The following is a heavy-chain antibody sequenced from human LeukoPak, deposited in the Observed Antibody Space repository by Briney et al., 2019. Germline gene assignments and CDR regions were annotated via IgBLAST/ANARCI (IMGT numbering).Heavy chain of an antibody. V-gene: IGHV1-2*02. Sequence: ASVKVSFKASGFSFSSYAIHWVRQAPGQGLEWMGWIIPGGVTNYAQKFQGRVAITWDTSITTAYMDLSRLTSDDTAVYYCARDRNGDGLAHLDYWGQGALVTVSS. CDR2: IIPGGVT. CDR3: ARDRNGDGLAHLDY. CDR1: GFSFSSYA. J-gene: IGHJ4*02. D-gene: IGHD5-24*01.